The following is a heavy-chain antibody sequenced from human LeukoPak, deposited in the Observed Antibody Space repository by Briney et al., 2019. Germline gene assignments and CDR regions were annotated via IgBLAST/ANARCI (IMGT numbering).Heavy chain of an antibody. Sequence: GGSLRLSCAASGFTFSNYWMDWVRQAPGKGLEWVAVIWYDGSNKYYADSVKGRFTISRDNSKNTLYLQMNSLRAEDTAVYYCARGDFLFGGADYWGQGTLVTVSS. CDR3: ARGDFLFGGADY. CDR1: GFTFSNYW. J-gene: IGHJ4*02. D-gene: IGHD2/OR15-2a*01. CDR2: IWYDGSNK. V-gene: IGHV3-33*08.